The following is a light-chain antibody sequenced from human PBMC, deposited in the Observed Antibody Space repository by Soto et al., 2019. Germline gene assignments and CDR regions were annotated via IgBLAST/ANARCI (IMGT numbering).Light chain of an antibody. CDR2: EAS. Sequence: EVVLTQYTATLSLAPGERVTLSCRASQSVSSYLAWYQQKPGQAPRLLMYEASNRATGIPARFSGGGSGTDFTLTISSLEPEDFAVYYCQQRSDWPWTFGQGTKVDIK. V-gene: IGKV3-11*01. CDR3: QQRSDWPWT. J-gene: IGKJ1*01. CDR1: QSVSSY.